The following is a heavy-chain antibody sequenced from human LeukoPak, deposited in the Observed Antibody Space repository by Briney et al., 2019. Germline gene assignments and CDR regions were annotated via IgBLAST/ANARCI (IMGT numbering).Heavy chain of an antibody. J-gene: IGHJ4*02. Sequence: GGSLRLSCAASGFTFSSYEMNWVRQAPGKGLEWVSYISSSGSTIYYADSVKGRFTISRDNAKNSLYLQMNSLRVEDTAVYYCAILRGGTVASFEYWGRGTLVTVSS. V-gene: IGHV3-48*03. D-gene: IGHD3-16*01. CDR2: ISSSGSTI. CDR3: AILRGGTVASFEY. CDR1: GFTFSSYE.